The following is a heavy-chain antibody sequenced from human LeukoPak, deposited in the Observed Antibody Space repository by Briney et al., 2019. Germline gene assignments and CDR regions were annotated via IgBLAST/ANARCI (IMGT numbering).Heavy chain of an antibody. CDR1: GYTFTGYY. Sequence: ASVKVSCKASGYTFTGYYMHWVRQAPGQGLEWMGRINPNSGDTNYAQKFQGRVTMTRDTSISTAYMEVSRLRSDDTAVYYCAREGGDHMQVWTGHFDYWGQGTLVTVSS. CDR3: AREGGDHMQVWTGHFDY. V-gene: IGHV1-2*06. CDR2: INPNSGDT. J-gene: IGHJ4*02. D-gene: IGHD3/OR15-3a*01.